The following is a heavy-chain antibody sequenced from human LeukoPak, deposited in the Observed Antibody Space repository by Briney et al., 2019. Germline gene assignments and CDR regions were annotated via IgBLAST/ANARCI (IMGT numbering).Heavy chain of an antibody. J-gene: IGHJ4*02. CDR3: ARAQAVRGVMVANIFDY. D-gene: IGHD3-10*01. CDR1: GGSISSSSYY. V-gene: IGHV4-39*07. Sequence: KPSETLSLTCTVSGGSISSSSYYWGSIRQPPGKGLQWIGSIYYSGSTYYNPSLKSRVTISVDTSKNQFSLKLSSVTAADTAVYYCARAQAVRGVMVANIFDYWGQGTLVTVSS. CDR2: IYYSGST.